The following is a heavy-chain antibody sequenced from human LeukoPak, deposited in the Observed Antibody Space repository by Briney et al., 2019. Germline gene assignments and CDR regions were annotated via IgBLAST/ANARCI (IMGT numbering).Heavy chain of an antibody. CDR1: GYSFTYW. CDR3: ARRDRSGYYYFDY. J-gene: IGHJ4*02. Sequence: GESLKISCKGSGYSFTYWIGWVRQMPGKGLEWMGIIYPGDSDTRYSPPFQGQVTISADKSISTAYLQWSSLKASDTAMYYCARRDRSGYYYFDYWGQGTLVTVSS. CDR2: IYPGDSDT. D-gene: IGHD3-22*01. V-gene: IGHV5-51*01.